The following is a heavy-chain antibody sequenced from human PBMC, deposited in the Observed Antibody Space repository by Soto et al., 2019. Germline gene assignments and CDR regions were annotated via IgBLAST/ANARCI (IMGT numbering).Heavy chain of an antibody. CDR2: ISAYNGNT. V-gene: IGHV1-18*01. D-gene: IGHD2-21*01. Sequence: GASLKVSFKASGYTFTNLGINRVGQAPGQGLEWMGWISAYNGNTNYAQKLQGRVTMTTDTSTSTAYMELRSLRSDDTAVYYCAREIGPTSFDYWGQGTLVTVSS. CDR1: GYTFTNLG. J-gene: IGHJ4*02. CDR3: AREIGPTSFDY.